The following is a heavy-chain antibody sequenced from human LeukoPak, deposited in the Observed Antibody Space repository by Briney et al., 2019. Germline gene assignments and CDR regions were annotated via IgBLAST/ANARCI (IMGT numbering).Heavy chain of an antibody. J-gene: IGHJ4*02. V-gene: IGHV4-61*02. Sequence: PSETQSLTCTVSGGSISSGSYYWSWIRQPAGKGLEWIGRIYTSGSTNYNPSLKSRVTISVDTSKNQFSLKLSSVTAADTAVYYCARGSYSSGWMSSDYWGQGTLVTVSS. CDR3: ARGSYSSGWMSSDY. CDR1: GGSISSGSYY. D-gene: IGHD6-19*01. CDR2: IYTSGST.